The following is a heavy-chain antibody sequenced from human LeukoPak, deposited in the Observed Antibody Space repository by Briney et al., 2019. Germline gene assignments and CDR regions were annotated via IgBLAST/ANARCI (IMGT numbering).Heavy chain of an antibody. CDR2: FDPEDGET. D-gene: IGHD3-22*01. Sequence: GASVKVSCKVSGYTLTELSMHWVRQAPGKGLEWMGGFDPEDGETIYAQKFQGGVTMTEDTSTDTAYMELSSLRSEDTAVYYCATSYDSSGYCYVGFDYWGQGTLVTVSS. CDR1: GYTLTELS. CDR3: ATSYDSSGYCYVGFDY. J-gene: IGHJ4*02. V-gene: IGHV1-24*01.